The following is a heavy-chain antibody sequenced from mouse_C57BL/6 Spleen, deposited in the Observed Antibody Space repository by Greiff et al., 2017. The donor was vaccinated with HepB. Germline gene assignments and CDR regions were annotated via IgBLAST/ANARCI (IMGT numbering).Heavy chain of an antibody. D-gene: IGHD2-10*02. CDR1: GYSITSGYY. V-gene: IGHV3-6*01. J-gene: IGHJ4*01. Sequence: EVQLVESGPGLVKPSQSLSLTCSVTGYSITSGYYWNWIRQFPGNKLEWMGYISYDGSNNYNPSLKNRISITRDTSKNQFFLKLNSVTTEDTATYYCARERVWSLNAMDYWGQGTSVTVSS. CDR3: ARERVWSLNAMDY. CDR2: ISYDGSN.